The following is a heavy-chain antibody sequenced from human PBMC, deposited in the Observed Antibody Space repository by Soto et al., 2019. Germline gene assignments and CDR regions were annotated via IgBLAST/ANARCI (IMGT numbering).Heavy chain of an antibody. CDR3: ARGYCTTTICDPWFDP. CDR1: GYSFTSYW. J-gene: IGHJ5*02. Sequence: GESLKISCTGVGYSFTSYWIGWVRQMPGKGLEWMGIIYPGDSDTRYSPSFQGQVTISADKSISTVYLQWSSLKASDTAMYYCARGYCTTTICDPWFDPWGQGTLVT. V-gene: IGHV5-51*01. CDR2: IYPGDSDT. D-gene: IGHD2-2*01.